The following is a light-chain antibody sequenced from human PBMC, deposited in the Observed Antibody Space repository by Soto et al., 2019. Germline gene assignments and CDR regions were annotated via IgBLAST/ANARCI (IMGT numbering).Light chain of an antibody. Sequence: QSLLTQPPSTSGTPGQRVTISCSGSRSNIGSNYVYWYQQLPGTAPKLLIYNNNQRPSGVPDRFSGSKSGTSASLAISGLRSEDEADYYCAAWDDSLSALVFGGGTKLTVL. CDR2: NNN. J-gene: IGLJ2*01. V-gene: IGLV1-47*02. CDR3: AAWDDSLSALV. CDR1: RSNIGSNY.